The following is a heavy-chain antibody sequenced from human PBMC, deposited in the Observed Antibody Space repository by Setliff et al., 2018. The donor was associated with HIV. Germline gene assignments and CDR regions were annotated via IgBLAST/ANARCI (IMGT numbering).Heavy chain of an antibody. D-gene: IGHD2-21*02. Sequence: PSETLSLTCTVSGDTDFYRNWIRQPPGKGLEWIGYIHASGKTNYNPSLKSRVTLALDTSEMHFSLHLTSVTAADTAVYYCATLDPSGGNFLAYWGQGTLVTVSS. CDR2: IHASGKT. J-gene: IGHJ4*02. V-gene: IGHV4-4*09. CDR1: GDTDFY. CDR3: ATLDPSGGNFLAY.